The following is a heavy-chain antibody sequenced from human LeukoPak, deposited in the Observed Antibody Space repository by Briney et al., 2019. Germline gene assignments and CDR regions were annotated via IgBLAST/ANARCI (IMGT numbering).Heavy chain of an antibody. CDR3: ARTPAAIRWFDP. CDR2: INHSGST. CDR1: GGSFSGYY. D-gene: IGHD2-2*01. Sequence: PSETLSLTCAAYGGSFSGYYWSWIRQPPGKGLEWIGEINHSGSTNYNPSLKSRVTISVDTSKNQFSLKLSSVTAADTAVYYCARTPAAIRWFDPWGQGTLVTVSS. V-gene: IGHV4-34*01. J-gene: IGHJ5*02.